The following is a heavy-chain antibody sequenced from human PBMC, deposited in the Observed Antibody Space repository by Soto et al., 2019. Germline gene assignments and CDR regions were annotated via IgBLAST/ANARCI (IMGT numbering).Heavy chain of an antibody. V-gene: IGHV3-33*01. J-gene: IGHJ6*02. CDR1: VFTFSSYG. D-gene: IGHD3-3*02. CDR2: IWYDGSNK. Sequence: LRLSCAASVFTFSSYGMHWVRQAPGKGLEWVAVIWYDGSNKYYADSVKGRFTISRDNSKNTLYLQMNSLRAEDTAVYYCARDRMPGENIFGVVIYYYYGMDVWGQGTTVTVSS. CDR3: ARDRMPGENIFGVVIYYYYGMDV.